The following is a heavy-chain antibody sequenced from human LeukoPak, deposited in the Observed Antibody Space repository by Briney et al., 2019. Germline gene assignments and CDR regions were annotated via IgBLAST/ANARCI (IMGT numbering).Heavy chain of an antibody. CDR3: ARGGGLDV. CDR1: GFTFSNAY. CDR2: INHNGNVN. V-gene: IGHV3-7*03. Sequence: GGSLRLSCAASGFTFSNAYMNWVRQAPGKGLEWVASINHNGNVNYYVDPVKGRFTISRDNAKNSLYLQMSNLRAEDTAVYFCARGGGLDVWGQGATVTVSS. D-gene: IGHD3-16*01. J-gene: IGHJ6*02.